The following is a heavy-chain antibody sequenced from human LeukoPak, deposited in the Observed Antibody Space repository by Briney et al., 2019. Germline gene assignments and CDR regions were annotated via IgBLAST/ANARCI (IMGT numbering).Heavy chain of an antibody. CDR1: GGSMRSYY. Sequence: PSETLSLTCTVSGGSMRSYYWIWIRQPPGKGLEWIGYIDYTGRSKDNPSLKSRVTISVDMSKNQFSLKLSSVTAADTAVYYCASLIMIVVPWGQGTLVTVSS. CDR3: ASLIMIVVP. D-gene: IGHD3-22*01. J-gene: IGHJ4*02. V-gene: IGHV4-59*12. CDR2: IDYTGRS.